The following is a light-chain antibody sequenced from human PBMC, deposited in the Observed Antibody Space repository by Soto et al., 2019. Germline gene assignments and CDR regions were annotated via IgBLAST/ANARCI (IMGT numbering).Light chain of an antibody. CDR2: DAS. CDR3: QHYNTYST. CDR1: QSISRW. J-gene: IGKJ5*01. Sequence: DMQRTQSPSTLSASVGDRVTITCRASQSISRWLAWYQQKPGKAPKALIYDASTLRSGVPSRFSGGGSGTEFTLTISSLQPDDFATYYCQHYNTYSTFGQGTRLEIK. V-gene: IGKV1-5*01.